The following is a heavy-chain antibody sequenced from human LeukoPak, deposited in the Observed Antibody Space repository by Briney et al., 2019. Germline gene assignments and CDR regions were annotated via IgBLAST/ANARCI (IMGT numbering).Heavy chain of an antibody. D-gene: IGHD3-10*01. CDR1: GFTFSSYW. CDR3: ARDRLWFGELEGCYFDY. J-gene: IGHJ4*02. Sequence: GGSLRLSCAASGFTFSSYWMSWVRQAPGKGLEWVANIKQDGSEKYYVDSVKGRFTISRDNAKNSLYLQMNSLRAEDTAVYYCARDRLWFGELEGCYFDYWGQGTLVTVSS. V-gene: IGHV3-7*01. CDR2: IKQDGSEK.